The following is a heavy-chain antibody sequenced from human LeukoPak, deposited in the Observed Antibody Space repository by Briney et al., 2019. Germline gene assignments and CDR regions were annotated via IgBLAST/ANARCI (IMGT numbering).Heavy chain of an antibody. D-gene: IGHD3-10*01. J-gene: IGHJ6*03. Sequence: GGSLRLSCAASGFTFSDYYMSWIRQAPGKGLEWVSYISSSGSTIYYADSVKGRFTISRDNAKNSLYLQMNSLRAKDTAVYYCARRRAGGPAHYMDVWGKGTTVTVSS. CDR1: GFTFSDYY. CDR2: ISSSGSTI. V-gene: IGHV3-11*04. CDR3: ARRRAGGPAHYMDV.